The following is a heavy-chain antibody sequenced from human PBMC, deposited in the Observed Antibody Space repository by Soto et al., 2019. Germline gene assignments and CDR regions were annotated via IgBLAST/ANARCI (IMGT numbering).Heavy chain of an antibody. CDR2: ISYDGSNK. CDR1: GFTVSSNY. V-gene: IGHV3-30-3*01. D-gene: IGHD1-26*01. J-gene: IGHJ4*02. Sequence: GGSLRLSCAASGFTVSSNYMHWVRQAPGKGLEWVAVISYDGSNKYYADSVKGRFTISRDNSKNTLYLQMNSLRAEDTAVYYCARDAYSGSYFAYWGQGTLVTVSS. CDR3: ARDAYSGSYFAY.